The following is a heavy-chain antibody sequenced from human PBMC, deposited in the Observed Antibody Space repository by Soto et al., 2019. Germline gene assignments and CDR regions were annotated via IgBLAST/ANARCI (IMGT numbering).Heavy chain of an antibody. CDR1: GFTFRTSW. J-gene: IGHJ4*02. CDR3: ASGKYGPDY. V-gene: IGHV3-74*02. CDR2: INDDGSTT. D-gene: IGHD4-17*01. Sequence: EVQLVESGGGLVQPGGSLRLSCAASGFTFRTSWVYWVRQPPGKGLGWVSRINDDGSTTTYADSVKGRFTISRDNTKKTLFMHMDRLTAEDMGVYYDASGKYGPDYWGQGTVVTVTP.